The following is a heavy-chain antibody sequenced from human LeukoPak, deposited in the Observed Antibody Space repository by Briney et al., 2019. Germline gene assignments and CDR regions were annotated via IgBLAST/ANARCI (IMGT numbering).Heavy chain of an antibody. CDR1: GFTFSIYS. J-gene: IGHJ2*01. Sequence: GGSLRLSCAASGFTFSIYSMSWVRQAPGKGLEWVSYISSSSSTISYADSVKGRFTISRDNAENSLYLQMNSLRAEDTAVYYCARVPTPRGWLHRNWYFDLWGRGTLVTVSS. CDR3: ARVPTPRGWLHRNWYFDL. CDR2: ISSSSSTI. V-gene: IGHV3-48*01. D-gene: IGHD5-24*01.